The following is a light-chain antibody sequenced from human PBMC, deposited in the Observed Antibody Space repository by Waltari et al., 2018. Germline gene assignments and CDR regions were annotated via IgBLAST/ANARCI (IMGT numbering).Light chain of an antibody. CDR3: QALGTGAWV. J-gene: IGLJ3*02. V-gene: IGLV3-1*01. CDR2: QDP. CDR1: ILGNKY. Sequence: SFELTQPPSVSMSPGQTASITCSGDILGNKYASWYQHKPGQSPLLVIYQDPKRPSGIPERFSGSKSGNAATLTISGTQAMDEADYYCQALGTGAWVFGGGTKLTVL.